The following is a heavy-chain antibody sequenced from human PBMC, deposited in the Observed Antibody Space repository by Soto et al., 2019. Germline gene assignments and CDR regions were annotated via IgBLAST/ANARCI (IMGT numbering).Heavy chain of an antibody. CDR2: ISYDGSNK. Sequence: QVQLVESGGGVVQPGRSLRLSCAASGFTFSSYGMHWVRQAPGKGLEWVAVISYDGSNKYYADSVKGRFTISRDNSKKALYLPMNSLRAGDPAVSFCATIGAWFDSWGQGTLVTVSS. CDR3: ATIGAWFDS. CDR1: GFTFSSYG. V-gene: IGHV3-30*03. J-gene: IGHJ5*02. D-gene: IGHD3-10*01.